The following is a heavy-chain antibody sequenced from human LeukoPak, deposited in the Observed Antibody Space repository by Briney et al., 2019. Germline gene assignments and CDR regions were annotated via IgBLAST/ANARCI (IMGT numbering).Heavy chain of an antibody. Sequence: GRSLRLSCAASGFTFGSYWMSWVRQAPGKGLEWVANIKQDGSEKYYVDSVKGRFTISRDNAKNSLYLQMNSLRAEDTAVYYCARDLTISVGPSWFDPWGQGTLVTVSS. J-gene: IGHJ5*02. CDR1: GFTFGSYW. CDR3: ARDLTISVGPSWFDP. D-gene: IGHD3-3*01. CDR2: IKQDGSEK. V-gene: IGHV3-7*01.